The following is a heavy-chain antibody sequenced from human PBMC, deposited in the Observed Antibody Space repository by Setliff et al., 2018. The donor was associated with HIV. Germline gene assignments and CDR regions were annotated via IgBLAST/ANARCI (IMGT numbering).Heavy chain of an antibody. Sequence: GGSLRLSCAASGFTFSNYSMSWVRQTPGKGLEWVSSISASATYIYYADSVKGRFTISRDNSKNTLSLQMNSLRAEDTAVYYCAKDYVENDYWGQGTLVTVSS. D-gene: IGHD3-16*01. V-gene: IGHV3-21*04. CDR2: ISASATYI. CDR1: GFTFSNYS. CDR3: AKDYVENDY. J-gene: IGHJ4*02.